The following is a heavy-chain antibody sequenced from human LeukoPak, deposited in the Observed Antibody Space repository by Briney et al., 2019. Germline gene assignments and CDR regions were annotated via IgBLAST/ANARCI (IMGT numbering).Heavy chain of an antibody. Sequence: GASVKVSCKASGYTFTGYHMHWVRQAPGQGLEWMGWINPNTGDTNYAQKFQGRVTMTRDTSISAAYMELSWLRSDDTAVYYCARPPGQDDAFDIWGQGTLVTVSS. CDR3: ARPPGQDDAFDI. V-gene: IGHV1-2*02. CDR1: GYTFTGYH. J-gene: IGHJ3*02. CDR2: INPNTGDT.